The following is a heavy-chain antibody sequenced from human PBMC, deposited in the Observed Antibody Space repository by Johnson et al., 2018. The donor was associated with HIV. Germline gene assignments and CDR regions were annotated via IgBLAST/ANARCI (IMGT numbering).Heavy chain of an antibody. D-gene: IGHD3-22*01. CDR2: ISTNGGST. CDR1: GFTFSNYA. Sequence: VQLVESGGGLVQPGGSLRLSCAASGFTFSNYAMHWVRQAPGKGLDYVSGISTNGGSTYYANSVKGRFTISRDNSKNTLYLQMGSLRAEDTAVYYCAKERGIVVVRDAFDIWGQGTMVTVSS. V-gene: IGHV3-64*01. J-gene: IGHJ3*02. CDR3: AKERGIVVVRDAFDI.